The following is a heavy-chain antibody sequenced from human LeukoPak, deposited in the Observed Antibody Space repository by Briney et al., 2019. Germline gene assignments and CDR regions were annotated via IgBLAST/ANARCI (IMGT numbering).Heavy chain of an antibody. CDR2: IKQDGSEK. J-gene: IGHJ4*02. D-gene: IGHD2-8*02. CDR3: ARDRRYFDTGGLGGPDY. Sequence: PGGSLRLSCAASGFTFSSYWMSWVRQAPGKGLEWVANIKQDGSEKYYVDSVKGRFTISRDNAKNSLYLLMNNLRAEDTAVYYCARDRRYFDTGGLGGPDYWGQGTLVTVSS. V-gene: IGHV3-7*01. CDR1: GFTFSSYW.